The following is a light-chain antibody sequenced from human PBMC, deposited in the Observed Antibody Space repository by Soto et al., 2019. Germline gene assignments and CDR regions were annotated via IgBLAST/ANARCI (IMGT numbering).Light chain of an antibody. CDR3: QHYNSYPWT. CDR2: GAS. J-gene: IGKJ1*01. Sequence: DIQMTQSPSTLSASVGDRVTITCRASQNIDRWLAWYQQKPGTAPNLLIYGASSLESGVPSRFSGRGSGTEFTLTISSLRPDDFATYYCQHYNSYPWTFGQGTKVEIK. V-gene: IGKV1-5*03. CDR1: QNIDRW.